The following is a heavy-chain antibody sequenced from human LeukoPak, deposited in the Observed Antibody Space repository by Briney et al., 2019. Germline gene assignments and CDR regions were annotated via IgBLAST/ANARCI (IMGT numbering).Heavy chain of an antibody. D-gene: IGHD5-12*01. V-gene: IGHV3-74*01. CDR2: INTDGSGT. CDR1: GFTFSSYW. J-gene: IGHJ4*02. Sequence: GGPLRLSCAASGFTFSSYWMHWVRQAPGKGLVWVSRINTDGSGTYSADSVKGRFTISRDNAKNTLYLQMNSLRAEDTAVYYCATGGIVATIVPDYWGQGTLVTVSS. CDR3: ATGGIVATIVPDY.